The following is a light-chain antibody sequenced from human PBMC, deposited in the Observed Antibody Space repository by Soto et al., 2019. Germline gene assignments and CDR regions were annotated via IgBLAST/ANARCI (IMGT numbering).Light chain of an antibody. CDR1: QSISSW. J-gene: IGKJ1*01. V-gene: IGKV1-5*03. CDR2: KAS. CDR3: QQVWT. Sequence: DIQMTQSPSTLSASVGDRVTITCRASQSISSWLAWYQQKPGKAPKLLIYKASSLESGVPSRFSGSGSGTEFTITISSLQPDDFATYYCQQVWTFGQGTKVEIK.